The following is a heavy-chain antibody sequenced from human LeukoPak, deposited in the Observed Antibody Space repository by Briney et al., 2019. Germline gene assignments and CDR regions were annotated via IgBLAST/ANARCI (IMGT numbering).Heavy chain of an antibody. Sequence: PSETLSLTCTVSGGSISSYYWSWIRQPPGKGLEWIGYIYYSGSTNYNPSLKSRVTISVDTSKNQFSLKVSSVIAADPAVYYCARVGPYYDILTGYSYYFDYWGQGTLVTVSS. CDR1: GGSISSYY. CDR3: ARVGPYYDILTGYSYYFDY. J-gene: IGHJ4*02. V-gene: IGHV4-59*01. CDR2: IYYSGST. D-gene: IGHD3-9*01.